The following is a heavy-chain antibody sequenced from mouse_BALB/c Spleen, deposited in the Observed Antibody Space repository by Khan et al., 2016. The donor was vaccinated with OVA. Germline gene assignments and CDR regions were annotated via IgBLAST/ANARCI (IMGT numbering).Heavy chain of an antibody. CDR3: ARGGAAFYRNDGGAMDY. Sequence: QIQLVQSGPELKKPGETVRISCKASGYTFTTAGMQWVQKMPGKGLKWIGWINTHSGVPKYAEDFKGRFVFSLETSASTAYLQITNLKYEDTATYYCARGGAAFYRNDGGAMDYWGQGTSVTVSS. J-gene: IGHJ4*01. D-gene: IGHD2-14*01. CDR2: INTHSGVP. CDR1: GYTFTTAG. V-gene: IGHV9-4*02.